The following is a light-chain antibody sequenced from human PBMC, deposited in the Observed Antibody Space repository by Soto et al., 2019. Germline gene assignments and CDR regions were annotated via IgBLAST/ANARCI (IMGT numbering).Light chain of an antibody. V-gene: IGKV3-11*01. CDR1: QSIGYY. CDR3: QQRAQWPPT. J-gene: IGKJ4*01. Sequence: EIVLTQSPATLSLSPGERATLSCKASQSIGYYLVWYQHKPGQAPRLIIYDISNRATGIPARFSGSGSETDFTLTISSLEPEDFVVYYCQQRAQWPPTFGGGSKVEF. CDR2: DIS.